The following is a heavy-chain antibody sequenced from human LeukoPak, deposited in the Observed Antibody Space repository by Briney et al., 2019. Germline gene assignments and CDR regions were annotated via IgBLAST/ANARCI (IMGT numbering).Heavy chain of an antibody. CDR3: ARTPAAGYYYYGMDV. CDR1: GFTFSSYW. V-gene: IGHV3-74*01. D-gene: IGHD6-13*01. Sequence: PGGSLRLSYAASGFTFSSYWMHWVRQAPGKGLVWVSRINSDGSSTSYADSVKGRFTISRDNAKNTLYLQMNSLRAEDTAVYYCARTPAAGYYYYGMDVWGQGTTVTVSS. J-gene: IGHJ6*02. CDR2: INSDGSST.